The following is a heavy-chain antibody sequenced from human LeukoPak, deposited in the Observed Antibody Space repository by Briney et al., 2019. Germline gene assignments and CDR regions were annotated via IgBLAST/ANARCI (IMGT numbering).Heavy chain of an antibody. CDR2: ISSSGSTI. CDR3: AGEKGSYSGGSCYRSFDY. Sequence: GGSLRLSCAASGFTFTSYDMNWVRQAPGKGLEWVSYISSSGSTINYADSVKGRFTTSRDNAKNTLYLQMNSVRAEDTALYYCAGEKGSYSGGSCYRSFDYWGQGTQVTVSS. D-gene: IGHD2-15*01. J-gene: IGHJ4*02. V-gene: IGHV3-48*03. CDR1: GFTFTSYD.